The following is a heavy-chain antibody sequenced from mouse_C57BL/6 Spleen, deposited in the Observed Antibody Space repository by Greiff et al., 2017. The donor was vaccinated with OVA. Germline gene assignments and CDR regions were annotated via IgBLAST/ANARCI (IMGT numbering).Heavy chain of an antibody. Sequence: VHLVESGAELVKPGASVKLSCKASGYTFTEYTIHWVKQRSGQGLEWIGWFYPGSGSIKYNEKFKDKATLTADKSSSTVYMELCRLTSEDSAVYFCARQYGSSPYWYFDVWGTGTTVTVSS. D-gene: IGHD1-1*01. CDR1: GYTFTEYT. CDR2: FYPGSGSI. J-gene: IGHJ1*03. V-gene: IGHV1-62-2*01. CDR3: ARQYGSSPYWYFDV.